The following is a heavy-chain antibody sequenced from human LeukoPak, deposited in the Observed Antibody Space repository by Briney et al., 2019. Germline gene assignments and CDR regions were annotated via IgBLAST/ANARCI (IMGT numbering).Heavy chain of an antibody. Sequence: GASVKVSCKASGGTFSSYAISWVRQAPGQGLEWMGGIIPIFGTANYAQKFQGRVTITADESTSTAYMELSSLRSEDTAVYYCARDKYSSLELELFDYWGQGTLVTVSS. CDR1: GGTFSSYA. CDR2: IIPIFGTA. D-gene: IGHD6-6*01. V-gene: IGHV1-69*13. CDR3: ARDKYSSLELELFDY. J-gene: IGHJ4*02.